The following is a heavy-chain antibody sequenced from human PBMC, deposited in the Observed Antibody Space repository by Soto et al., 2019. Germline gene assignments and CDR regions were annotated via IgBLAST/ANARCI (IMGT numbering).Heavy chain of an antibody. CDR2: IYYSGST. J-gene: IGHJ6*03. V-gene: IGHV4-59*08. D-gene: IGHD3-9*01. CDR1: GGSISSYY. Sequence: SETLSLTCTVSGGSISSYYWSWIRQPPGKGLEWIGYIYYSGSTNYNPSLKSRVTISVDTSKNQFSLKLSSVTAADTAVYYCARHVYYDILSGYQRDYQYYISVWGKGTTVTVSS. CDR3: ARHVYYDILSGYQRDYQYYISV.